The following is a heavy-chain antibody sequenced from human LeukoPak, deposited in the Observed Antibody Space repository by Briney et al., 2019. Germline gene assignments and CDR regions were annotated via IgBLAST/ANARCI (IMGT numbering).Heavy chain of an antibody. CDR1: GGSIMTFY. J-gene: IGHJ4*02. CDR2: IDYSGST. Sequence: SETLSLTSTVSGGSIMTFYWSWIRQPPGKGLEWIGYIDYSGSTNYSPSLKSRVTMSVDTSKNQFSLKLSSVTAADTAEYYCAGDIGGRYYFHYWGQGTLVTVSS. V-gene: IGHV4-59*01. D-gene: IGHD3-10*01. CDR3: AGDIGGRYYFHY.